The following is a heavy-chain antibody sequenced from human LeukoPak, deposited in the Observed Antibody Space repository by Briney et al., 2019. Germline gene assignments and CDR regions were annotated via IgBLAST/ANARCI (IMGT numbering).Heavy chain of an antibody. CDR2: ISDSDGST. Sequence: GGSLRLSCAASGFTFINSAMSWVRQAPGKGLEWVSCISDSDGSTYYADSVKGRFTISRDSSKNTLYLQMNSLRAEDTAVYYCAKDRDYDFWSGYYYWGQGTLVTVSS. J-gene: IGHJ4*02. CDR1: GFTFINSA. V-gene: IGHV3-23*01. CDR3: AKDRDYDFWSGYYY. D-gene: IGHD3-3*01.